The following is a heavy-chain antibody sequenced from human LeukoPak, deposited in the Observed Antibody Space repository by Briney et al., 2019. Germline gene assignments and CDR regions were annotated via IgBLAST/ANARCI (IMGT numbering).Heavy chain of an antibody. D-gene: IGHD2-15*01. Sequence: XISXGDYYWSWIXQPPGKGLEWIGYIYYSGSTYYNPSLKSRVTISVDTSKNQFSLKLSSVTAADTAVYYCARVDCSGGSCYSVDYWGQGTLVTVSS. CDR3: ARVDCSGGSCYSVDY. V-gene: IGHV4-30-4*01. CDR2: IYYSGST. CDR1: XISXGDYY. J-gene: IGHJ4*02.